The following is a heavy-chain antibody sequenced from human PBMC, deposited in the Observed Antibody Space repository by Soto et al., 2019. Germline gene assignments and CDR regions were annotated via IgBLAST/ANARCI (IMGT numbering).Heavy chain of an antibody. Sequence: GGSLRLSCAASGFTFSNAWMSWVRQAPGEGLEWVGRIKSKTDGGTTDYAAPVKGRFTISRDDSKNTLYLQMNSQKTEDTAVYYCWGFVDDFWSGYSAPWYYYGMDVWGQGTTVTVSS. CDR2: IKSKTDGGTT. CDR1: GFTFSNAW. D-gene: IGHD3-3*01. CDR3: WGFVDDFWSGYSAPWYYYGMDV. V-gene: IGHV3-15*01. J-gene: IGHJ6*02.